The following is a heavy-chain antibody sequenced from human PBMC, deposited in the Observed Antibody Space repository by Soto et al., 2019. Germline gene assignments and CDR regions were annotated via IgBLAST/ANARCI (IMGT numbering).Heavy chain of an antibody. CDR1: GGSFSGYY. J-gene: IGHJ6*03. V-gene: IGHV4-34*01. Sequence: SETLSLTCAVYGGSFSGYYWSWIRQPPGKGLEWIGEINHSGSTNYNPSLKSRVTISVDTSKNQFSLKLGSVTAADTAVYYCARGYSSSFEYYYYMDVWGKGTTVTVSS. D-gene: IGHD6-6*01. CDR2: INHSGST. CDR3: ARGYSSSFEYYYYMDV.